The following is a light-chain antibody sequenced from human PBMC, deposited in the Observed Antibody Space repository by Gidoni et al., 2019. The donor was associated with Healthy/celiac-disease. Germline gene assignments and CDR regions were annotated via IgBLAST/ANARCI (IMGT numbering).Light chain of an antibody. CDR2: AAS. J-gene: IGKJ2*01. CDR1: QGISSY. CDR3: QQSYSTPLYT. Sequence: DIQTTQSTSSLSASVGDRVTITCRASQGISSYLNWYQQKPGKAPKLLIYAASSLQSGVPSRFSGSGSGTDFTLTISSLQPEDFATYFCQQSYSTPLYTFGRGTKLEIK. V-gene: IGKV1-39*01.